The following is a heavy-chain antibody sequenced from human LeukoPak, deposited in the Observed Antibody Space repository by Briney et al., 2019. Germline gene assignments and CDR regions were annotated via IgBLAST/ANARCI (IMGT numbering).Heavy chain of an antibody. CDR3: ARFKRAGGWSYFDY. J-gene: IGHJ4*02. V-gene: IGHV4-59*01. CDR1: GGSISTYY. CDR2: IYNSGST. D-gene: IGHD6-19*01. Sequence: SETLSLTCTVSGGSISTYYWSWIRQPPGKGLEWIGHIYNSGSTNYSPSLKSRVTISVDTSKNQFSLKLSSVTAADTAVYYCARFKRAGGWSYFDYWGQGTLVTVSS.